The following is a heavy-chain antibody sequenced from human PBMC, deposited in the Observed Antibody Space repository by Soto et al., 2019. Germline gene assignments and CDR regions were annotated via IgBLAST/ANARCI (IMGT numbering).Heavy chain of an antibody. V-gene: IGHV1-69*12. Sequence: QVQLVQSGAEVKKPGSSVKVSCKASGGTFSSYAISWVRQAPGQGLEWMGGIIPIFGTANYAQKFRGRVTITADESTSTAYMELSSLRSEDTAVYYCAIYCISTSCYPYYGMDVWGQGTTVTVSS. J-gene: IGHJ6*02. CDR3: AIYCISTSCYPYYGMDV. D-gene: IGHD2-2*01. CDR2: IIPIFGTA. CDR1: GGTFSSYA.